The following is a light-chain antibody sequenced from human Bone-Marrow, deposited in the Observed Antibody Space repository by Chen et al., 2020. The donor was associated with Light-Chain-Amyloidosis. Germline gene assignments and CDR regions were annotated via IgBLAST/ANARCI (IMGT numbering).Light chain of an antibody. J-gene: IGLJ2*01. CDR1: SSDVGSYNL. CDR3: CSYAGSSTFDVV. CDR2: EVS. V-gene: IGLV2-23*02. Sequence: QSALTQPASVSGSPGQSITISCTGTSSDVGSYNLVSWYQQHPGKAPKLMMYEVSKRPSGVSNRFSGSKSGNTASLTISGLQAEDEADYYCCSYAGSSTFDVVFGGGTKLTVL.